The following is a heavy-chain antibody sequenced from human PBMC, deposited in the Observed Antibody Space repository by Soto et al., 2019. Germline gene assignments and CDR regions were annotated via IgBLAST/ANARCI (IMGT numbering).Heavy chain of an antibody. D-gene: IGHD3-3*02. V-gene: IGHV4-34*01. CDR3: ARDRQYYQFWSGYQNERPYGMDV. Sequence: SCTLSLSCGVYGGCFRGYYWAGIRKAPGKGLEWIGEINHSGGTNYNSSLKSRVTISVDTSKNQLSLTLYSVTAADTAVYYCARDRQYYQFWSGYQNERPYGMDVWGQGTTVTVSS. J-gene: IGHJ6*02. CDR2: INHSGGT. CDR1: GGCFRGYY.